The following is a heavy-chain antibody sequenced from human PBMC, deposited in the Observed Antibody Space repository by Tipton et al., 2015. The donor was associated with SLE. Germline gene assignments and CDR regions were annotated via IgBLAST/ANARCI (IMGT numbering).Heavy chain of an antibody. V-gene: IGHV4-39*01. D-gene: IGHD3-3*01. CDR1: GGSISSSSYY. CDR3: ARRDQLLRSLAYYYYMDV. CDR2: IYYSGST. J-gene: IGHJ6*03. Sequence: TLSLTCTVSGGSISSSSYYWGWIRQPPGKGLGWIGRIYYSGSTYYNPSLKSRVTISVDTSKHQFSLKLSSVTAADTAVYYCARRDQLLRSLAYYYYMDVWGKGTTVTVSS.